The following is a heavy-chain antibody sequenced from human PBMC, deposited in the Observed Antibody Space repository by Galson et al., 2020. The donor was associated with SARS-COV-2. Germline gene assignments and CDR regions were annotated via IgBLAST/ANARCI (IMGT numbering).Heavy chain of an antibody. CDR3: AKASPTEYSGYDPYYFDY. CDR2: ISYDGSNK. J-gene: IGHJ4*02. Sequence: GESLKISCAASGFTFSSYGMHWVRQAPGKGLEWVAVISYDGSNKYYADSVKGRFTISRDNSKNTLYLQMNSLRAEDTAVYYCAKASPTEYSGYDPYYFDYWGQGTLVTVSS. V-gene: IGHV3-30*18. CDR1: GFTFSSYG. D-gene: IGHD5-12*01.